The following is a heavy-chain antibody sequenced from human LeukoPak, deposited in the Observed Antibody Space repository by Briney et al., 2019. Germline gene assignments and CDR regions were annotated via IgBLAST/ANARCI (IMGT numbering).Heavy chain of an antibody. V-gene: IGHV3-23*01. J-gene: IGHJ6*03. Sequence: PGGSLRLSCAASGFTFSSYAMSWVRQAPGRGLEWVSGITGSGGSTYYADSVKGRFTISRDNSKNTLYLQMNSLKTEDTAVYYCTTDLGYYGSGSYKGYYYYYYMDVWGKGTTVTISS. CDR3: TTDLGYYGSGSYKGYYYYYYMDV. D-gene: IGHD3-10*01. CDR2: ITGSGGST. CDR1: GFTFSSYA.